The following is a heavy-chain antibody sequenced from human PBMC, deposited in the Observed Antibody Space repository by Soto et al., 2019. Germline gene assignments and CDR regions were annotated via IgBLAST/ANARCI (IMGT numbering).Heavy chain of an antibody. CDR3: ARRKGDCSTTSCYALDY. J-gene: IGHJ4*02. D-gene: IGHD2-2*01. CDR2: ISGRGTST. CDR1: GFTFSSYT. Sequence: PGGSLRLSCAASGFTFSSYTMAWVRQAPGKGLEWVSAISGRGTSTYYADSLKGRFTISRDNSMNTLYLQMNSLRAEDTAVYYCARRKGDCSTTSCYALDYWGQGPLVTVS. V-gene: IGHV3-23*01.